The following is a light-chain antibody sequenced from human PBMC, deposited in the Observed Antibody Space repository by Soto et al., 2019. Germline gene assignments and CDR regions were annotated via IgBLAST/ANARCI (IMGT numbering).Light chain of an antibody. J-gene: IGKJ1*01. V-gene: IGKV3-11*01. CDR1: QSVRNY. Sequence: EIVLTQSPATLSSSPGDGATLSCRASQSVRNYLAWYQQKPGQAPRLLIYDAPNRATGIPARFSGSGSRTDFTLTISSLEDEDFAVYYCQQHVSWHTFGQGTKVDIK. CDR2: DAP. CDR3: QQHVSWHT.